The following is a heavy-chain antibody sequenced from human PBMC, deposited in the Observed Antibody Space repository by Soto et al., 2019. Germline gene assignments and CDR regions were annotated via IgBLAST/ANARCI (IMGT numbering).Heavy chain of an antibody. CDR3: ARTYYDFWSGQLYYMDV. CDR2: ISAYNGNT. V-gene: IGHV1-18*01. J-gene: IGHJ6*03. D-gene: IGHD3-3*01. CDR1: GYTFTSYG. Sequence: QVQLVQSGAEVKKPGASVKVSCKASGYTFTSYGISWVRQAPGQGLEWMGWISAYNGNTNYAQKLQGRVTMTTDTSTSTAYIELRSLRSDDTAVYYCARTYYDFWSGQLYYMDVWGKGTTVTVSS.